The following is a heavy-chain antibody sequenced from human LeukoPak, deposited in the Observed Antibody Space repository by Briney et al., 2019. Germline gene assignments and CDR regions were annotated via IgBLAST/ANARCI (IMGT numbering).Heavy chain of an antibody. Sequence: GGSLKLSCAASGFTFSSYAMSWVRQAPGKGLEWVSAISGSGGSTYYADSVKGRFTISRDNSKNTLYLQMNSLRAEDTAVYYCAKDLWFGELLYDHFDFDYWGQGTLVTVSS. CDR3: AKDLWFGELLYDHFDFDY. CDR1: GFTFSSYA. J-gene: IGHJ4*02. D-gene: IGHD3-10*01. V-gene: IGHV3-23*01. CDR2: ISGSGGST.